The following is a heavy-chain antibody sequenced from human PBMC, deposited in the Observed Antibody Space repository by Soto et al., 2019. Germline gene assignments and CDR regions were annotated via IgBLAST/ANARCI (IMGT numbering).Heavy chain of an antibody. Sequence: QVQLVQSGAEVKKPGASVKVSCKASGYTFTSYDINWVRQATGQGLEWMGWMNPNTGNTGYAQKFQGRVTMTRNTSISTAYMELSRLRSEDTAVYYCARGRAITGTMPSWGQGTLVTVSS. CDR3: ARGRAITGTMPS. D-gene: IGHD1-20*01. CDR1: GYTFTSYD. V-gene: IGHV1-8*01. CDR2: MNPNTGNT. J-gene: IGHJ5*02.